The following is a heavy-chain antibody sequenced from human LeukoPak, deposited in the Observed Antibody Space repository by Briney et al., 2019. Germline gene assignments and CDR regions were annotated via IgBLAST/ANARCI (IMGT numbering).Heavy chain of an antibody. J-gene: IGHJ4*02. CDR3: AKDRHSSSWRFDY. CDR1: GGSISSSSYY. CDR2: IYYSGST. V-gene: IGHV4-39*02. Sequence: SETLSLTCTVSGGSISSSSYYWGWIRQPPGKGLEWIGSIYYSGSTYYNPSLKSRVTISVGTSKNQFSLKLSSVTAADTAVYYCAKDRHSSSWRFDYWGQGTLVTVSS. D-gene: IGHD6-13*01.